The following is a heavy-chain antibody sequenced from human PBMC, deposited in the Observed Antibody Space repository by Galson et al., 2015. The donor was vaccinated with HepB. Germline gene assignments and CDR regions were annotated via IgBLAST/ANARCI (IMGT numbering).Heavy chain of an antibody. D-gene: IGHD6-19*01. CDR1: GYTLTELS. Sequence: SVKVSCKVSGYTLTELSMHWVRQAPGKGLEWMGGFDPEDGETIYAQKFQGRVTMTEDTSTDTAYMELSSLRSEDTAVYYCATEFIAVAGTLRDYWGQGTLVTVSS. V-gene: IGHV1-24*01. CDR3: ATEFIAVAGTLRDY. CDR2: FDPEDGET. J-gene: IGHJ4*02.